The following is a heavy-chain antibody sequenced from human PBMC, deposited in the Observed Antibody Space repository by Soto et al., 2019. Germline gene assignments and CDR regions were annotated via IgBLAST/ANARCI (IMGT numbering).Heavy chain of an antibody. Sequence: EVQLLESGGDLVQPGGSLRLSCAASGFTFSSYAMNWVRQAPGKGLEWVSAISGSGGNTFYADSVKGRFTISRDNSKNTPFLQMHSLRVEDTAIYYCAMLNSGSYSYHGMDVWGQGTTVTVSS. V-gene: IGHV3-23*01. J-gene: IGHJ6*02. D-gene: IGHD1-26*01. CDR1: GFTFSSYA. CDR2: ISGSGGNT. CDR3: AMLNSGSYSYHGMDV.